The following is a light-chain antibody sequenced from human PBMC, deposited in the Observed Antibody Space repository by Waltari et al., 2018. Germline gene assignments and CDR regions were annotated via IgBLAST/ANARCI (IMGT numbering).Light chain of an antibody. CDR2: EVS. CDR3: SSYTTSSAPGV. V-gene: IGLV2-14*01. CDR1: DSDVGAYDF. J-gene: IGLJ1*01. Sequence: QSALTQPASVSGSPGQSITISCSGTDSDVGAYDFVPWYQQHPGKAPHLILYEVSNRPSGIPNRFSASKPGNTASLTISGLQAEDEADYCCSSYTTSSAPGVFGTGTRVTVL.